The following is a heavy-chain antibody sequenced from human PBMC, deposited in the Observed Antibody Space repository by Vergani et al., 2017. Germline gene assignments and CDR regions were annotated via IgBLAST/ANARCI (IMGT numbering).Heavy chain of an antibody. D-gene: IGHD1-1*01. J-gene: IGHJ6*02. CDR1: GFTFSNLW. CDR3: SKERTIPDTAAGYYYYSGMDV. CDR2: IKYDGSKK. Sequence: EVQLVASGGGLVQRGGSLRLSCEASGFTFSNLWMTWVRQAPGKGLEWVANIKYDGSKKNYVDSVKGRFTISRDNSKNTLYLQMNSLRAEDTAVYYCSKERTIPDTAAGYYYYSGMDVWGQGTLVTV. V-gene: IGHV3-7*01.